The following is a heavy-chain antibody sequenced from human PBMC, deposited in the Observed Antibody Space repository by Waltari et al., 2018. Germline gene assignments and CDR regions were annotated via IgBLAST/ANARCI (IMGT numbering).Heavy chain of an antibody. Sequence: QVQLVQSGAEVKKPGSSVKVSCKASEGTLTKYPTSWVRQAPGQGLGGMGGITPIFGTANYEQKFQGRVTITADESTSTAYMEVSSLRPDDAAVYYCVRGRSGIVVVPAAKTFYYMDVWGKGTTVTISS. CDR2: ITPIFGTA. J-gene: IGHJ6*03. V-gene: IGHV1-69*12. D-gene: IGHD2-2*01. CDR3: VRGRSGIVVVPAAKTFYYMDV. CDR1: EGTLTKYP.